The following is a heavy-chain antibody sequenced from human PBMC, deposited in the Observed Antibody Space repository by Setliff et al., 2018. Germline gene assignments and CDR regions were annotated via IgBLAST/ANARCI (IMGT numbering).Heavy chain of an antibody. Sequence: TSETLSLTCTVSGASISSGTYYWAWIRQPPGTGLECMVRIHYRGTTYSNASPASRLTISVDTAKNQFSLKLTSVKGRFSISRDSAKSSLFLQMNSLRGEDTAVYYCARSRRPRRLQSDFDHWGQGTLVTVSS. CDR3: AKSSLFLQMNSLRGEDTAVYYCARSRRPRRLQSDFDH. V-gene: IGHV4-39*01. CDR1: GASISSGTYY. J-gene: IGHJ4*02. CDR2: IHYRGTT. D-gene: IGHD3-10*01.